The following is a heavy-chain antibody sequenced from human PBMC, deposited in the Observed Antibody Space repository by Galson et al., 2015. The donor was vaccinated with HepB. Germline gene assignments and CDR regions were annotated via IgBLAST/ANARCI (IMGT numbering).Heavy chain of an antibody. CDR2: IIPIHGIA. CDR1: GGTFSSYT. D-gene: IGHD2-15*01. CDR3: ARVGGGYCSGGSCYQN. Sequence: SVKVSCKASGGTFSSYTISWVRQAPGQGLEWMGRIIPIHGIANYAQKFQGRVTITADKSTSTAYMELSSLRSEDTAVYYCARVGGGYCSGGSCYQNWGQGPLVTVSS. V-gene: IGHV1-69*02. J-gene: IGHJ4*02.